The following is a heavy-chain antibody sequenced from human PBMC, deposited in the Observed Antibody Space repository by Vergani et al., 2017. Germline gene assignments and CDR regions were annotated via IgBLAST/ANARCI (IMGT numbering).Heavy chain of an antibody. CDR3: ARDSIIKGYGSWSYYAYYYGMDV. J-gene: IGHJ6*02. Sequence: EVQLVESGGGLVQPGGSLRLSCAASGFTFSSYWMSWVRQAPGKGLEGVVNIKQDGSEKNYGDSVKGRFTISRDNAKNSMYRQRTSLRAEDTAVYYCARDSIIKGYGSWSYYAYYYGMDVWGQGTTVTVSS. V-gene: IGHV3-7*04. CDR2: IKQDGSEK. CDR1: GFTFSSYW. D-gene: IGHD3-10*01.